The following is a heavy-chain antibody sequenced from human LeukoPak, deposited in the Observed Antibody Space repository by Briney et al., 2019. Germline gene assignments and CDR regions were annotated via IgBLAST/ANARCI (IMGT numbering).Heavy chain of an antibody. Sequence: ASVKVSCKASGYTFTSSGISWVRQAPGQGLEWMGWISVNNGNTKYAQKLQGRVTMTTDTSTSTAYMELRSLRADDTAVYYCARPRNYYDNGGYYNLFDSWGQGTLVTVSS. CDR1: GYTFTSSG. CDR2: ISVNNGNT. V-gene: IGHV1-18*01. CDR3: ARPRNYYDNGGYYNLFDS. D-gene: IGHD3-22*01. J-gene: IGHJ5*01.